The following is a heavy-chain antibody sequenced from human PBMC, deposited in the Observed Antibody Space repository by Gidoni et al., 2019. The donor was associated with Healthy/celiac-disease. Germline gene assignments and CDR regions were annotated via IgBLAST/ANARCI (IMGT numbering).Heavy chain of an antibody. CDR3: ARGPPEAEYSGYDSGPGFDY. CDR2: INHSGST. CDR1: GGSVGGYY. V-gene: IGHV4-34*01. J-gene: IGHJ4*02. D-gene: IGHD5-12*01. Sequence: QVQLQQWGAGLSMPSETLSRTCAVYGGSVGGYYCSWIRQPPGKGLEWSGEINHSGSTNYNPSLKSRLTISVDSSKNQFSLKLISVTAADTAVYYCARGPPEAEYSGYDSGPGFDYWGQGTLVTVSS.